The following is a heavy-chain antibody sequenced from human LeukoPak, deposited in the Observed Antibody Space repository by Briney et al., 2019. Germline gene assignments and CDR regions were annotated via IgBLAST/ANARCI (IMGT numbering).Heavy chain of an antibody. D-gene: IGHD4-17*01. CDR3: AREEGLYGDYVLRYFDL. V-gene: IGHV4-59*12. CDR1: GGSISSYY. J-gene: IGHJ2*01. CDR2: IYYSGST. Sequence: SETLSLTCTVSGGSISSYYWSWIRQPPGKGLERIGYIYYSGSTNYNPSLKSRVTISVDTSKNQFSLKLSSVTAADTAVYYCAREEGLYGDYVLRYFDLWGRGTLVTVSS.